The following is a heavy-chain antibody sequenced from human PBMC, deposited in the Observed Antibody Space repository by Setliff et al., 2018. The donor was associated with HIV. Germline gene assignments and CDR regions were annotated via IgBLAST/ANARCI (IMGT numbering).Heavy chain of an antibody. D-gene: IGHD3-10*01. CDR2: IYYTGST. Sequence: SETLSLTCTVSGDSISTYCWIWIRQPPGKGLEWIGYIYYTGSTYFNPSLKSRVTLSIDTSKDQFSLKLSSVTAADTAVYYCARDRYAGEIDYWGQGTLVTVSS. J-gene: IGHJ4*02. CDR3: ARDRYAGEIDY. V-gene: IGHV4-59*06. CDR1: GDSISTYC.